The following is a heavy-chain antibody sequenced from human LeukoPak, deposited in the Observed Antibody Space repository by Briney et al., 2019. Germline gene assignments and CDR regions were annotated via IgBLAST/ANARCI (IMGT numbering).Heavy chain of an antibody. CDR2: ISSSGSTI. Sequence: GGSPRLSCAASGFTFSSYEMNWVRQAPGKGLEWVSYISSSGSTIYYADSVKGRFTISRDNSKNTLYLQMNSLRAEDTAVYYCARGYDYYYYGMDVWGQGTTVTVSS. J-gene: IGHJ6*02. CDR1: GFTFSSYE. D-gene: IGHD5-12*01. V-gene: IGHV3-48*03. CDR3: ARGYDYYYYGMDV.